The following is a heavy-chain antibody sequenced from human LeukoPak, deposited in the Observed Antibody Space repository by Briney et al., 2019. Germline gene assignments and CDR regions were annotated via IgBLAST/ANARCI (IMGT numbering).Heavy chain of an antibody. CDR2: IYTSGST. CDR3: ARGIAARSDAFDI. D-gene: IGHD6-6*01. J-gene: IGHJ3*02. CDR1: GGSISSGSYY. Sequence: SQTLSLTCTVSGGSISSGSYYWSWIRQPAGKGLEWIGRIYTSGSTNYHPSLKSRVTMSVDTSKNQFSLKLSSVTAADTAVYYCARGIAARSDAFDIWGQGTMVTVSS. V-gene: IGHV4-61*02.